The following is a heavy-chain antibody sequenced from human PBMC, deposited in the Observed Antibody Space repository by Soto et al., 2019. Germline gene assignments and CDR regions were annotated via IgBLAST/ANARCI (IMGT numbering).Heavy chain of an antibody. CDR2: IIPIFGTA. V-gene: IGHV1-69*05. J-gene: IGHJ4*02. CDR3: ARTSQMYYDFWSGYWDCDY. D-gene: IGHD3-3*01. CDR1: GVTFSSYA. Sequence: ASVKVSCKASGVTFSSYAISWVRQSPGQGLEWMGGIIPIFGTASYAQKFQGRVTMTRDTSTSTVYMELSSLRSEDTAVYYCARTSQMYYDFWSGYWDCDYWGQGTLVTVSS.